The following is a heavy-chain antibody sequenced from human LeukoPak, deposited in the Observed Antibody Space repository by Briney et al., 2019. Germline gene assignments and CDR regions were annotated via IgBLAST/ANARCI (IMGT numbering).Heavy chain of an antibody. CDR2: ISGSGGST. D-gene: IGHD2-2*01. V-gene: IGHV3-23*01. J-gene: IGHJ5*02. Sequence: PGGSLRLSCAASGFTVSSNYMSWVRQAPGKGLERVSAISGSGGSTYYADSVRGRFTISRDNSKNTLYLQMNSLRAEDTAVYYCAAVGEYCSSTSCYGLVDPWGQGTLVTVSS. CDR1: GFTVSSNY. CDR3: AAVGEYCSSTSCYGLVDP.